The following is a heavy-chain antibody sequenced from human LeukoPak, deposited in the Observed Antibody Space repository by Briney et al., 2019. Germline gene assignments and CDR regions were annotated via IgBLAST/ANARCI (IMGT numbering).Heavy chain of an antibody. Sequence: QSGGSLRLSCAASGFTFSSYAMSWVRQAPGKGLEWVSAISGSGGSTYYADSVKGWFTISRDNSKNTLYLQMNSLRAEDTAVYYCAKQPNYYDSSGRDYWGQGTLVTVSS. CDR3: AKQPNYYDSSGRDY. CDR2: ISGSGGST. CDR1: GFTFSSYA. V-gene: IGHV3-23*01. J-gene: IGHJ4*02. D-gene: IGHD3-22*01.